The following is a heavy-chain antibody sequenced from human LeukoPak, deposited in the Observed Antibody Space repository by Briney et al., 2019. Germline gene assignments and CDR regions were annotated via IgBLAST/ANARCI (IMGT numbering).Heavy chain of an antibody. CDR1: GGPISNYH. Sequence: PSETLSLTCTASGGPISNYHWSWIRQPPGKGLEWIGYVYDTGSTNYNPSLKSRVTVSLDRSKNQITLHLSSVTAADTAVYYCARGFYRRRDNPFSFGDYFYSYYMDVWGKGATVTVSS. D-gene: IGHD5-18*01. J-gene: IGHJ6*03. CDR3: ARGFYRRRDNPFSFGDYFYSYYMDV. CDR2: VYDTGST. V-gene: IGHV4-59*01.